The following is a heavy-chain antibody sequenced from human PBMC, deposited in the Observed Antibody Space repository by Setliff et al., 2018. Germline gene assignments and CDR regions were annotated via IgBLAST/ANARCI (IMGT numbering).Heavy chain of an antibody. V-gene: IGHV4-61*09. Sequence: PSETLSLSCRVSGGSISSGSEYWAWIRQPAGKGLGWIGHIYTSGSTNYNPSLKSRVTISVETSKNQSSLKLSSVTAADTAVYYCARAISGWYSAFYYYMDVWGKGTTVTVSS. J-gene: IGHJ6*03. CDR1: GGSISSGSEY. CDR2: IYTSGST. D-gene: IGHD6-19*01. CDR3: ARAISGWYSAFYYYMDV.